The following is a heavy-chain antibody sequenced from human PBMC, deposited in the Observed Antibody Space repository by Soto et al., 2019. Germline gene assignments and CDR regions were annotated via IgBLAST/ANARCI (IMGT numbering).Heavy chain of an antibody. CDR3: AKGLQVAASIFDV. J-gene: IGHJ3*01. CDR2: ISGNGGST. D-gene: IGHD6-19*01. Sequence: PGGSLRLSCAASGFTFSSYALSWVRHAPGKGLEWVSTISGNGGSTYYADSVKGRFTISRDNSKNTLYLQMNSLRAEDTAIYYCAKGLQVAASIFDVWGQGTMVTVSS. CDR1: GFTFSSYA. V-gene: IGHV3-23*01.